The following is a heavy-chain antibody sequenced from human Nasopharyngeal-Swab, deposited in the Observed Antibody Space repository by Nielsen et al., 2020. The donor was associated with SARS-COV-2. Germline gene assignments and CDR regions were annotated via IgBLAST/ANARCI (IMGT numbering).Heavy chain of an antibody. CDR1: GFTFSIYG. V-gene: IGHV3-30*18. CDR3: AKIMYGDNWYGGPFDY. J-gene: IGHJ4*02. CDR2: ISYDGSNK. D-gene: IGHD3-10*01. Sequence: GESLKISCAASGFTFSIYGMHWVRQAPGKGLEWVAIISYDGSNKYYADSVRGRFTISRDDSKNTLDLQMNSLRAEDTAVYYCAKIMYGDNWYGGPFDYWGQGTLVTVSS.